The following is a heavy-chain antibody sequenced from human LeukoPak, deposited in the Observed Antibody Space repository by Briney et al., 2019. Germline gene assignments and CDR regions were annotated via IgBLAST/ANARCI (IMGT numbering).Heavy chain of an antibody. CDR2: IGGSDGST. Sequence: GASLRLSCAASGFSFSSFAMSWVRQAPGKGLEWVSAIGGSDGSTYYADSVKGRFTISRDNSKNTLYLQMNSLRAEDTAVYYSAKGSSGWPYYFDYWGQGTLLTVSS. CDR1: GFSFSSFA. V-gene: IGHV3-23*01. J-gene: IGHJ4*02. D-gene: IGHD6-19*01. CDR3: AKGSSGWPYYFDY.